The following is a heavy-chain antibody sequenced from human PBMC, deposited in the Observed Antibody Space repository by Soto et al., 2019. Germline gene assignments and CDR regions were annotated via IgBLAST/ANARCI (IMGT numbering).Heavy chain of an antibody. D-gene: IGHD3-10*01. CDR1: GYTFTHYY. J-gene: IGHJ3*01. V-gene: IGHV1-46*03. CDR2: INPTGGRA. CDR3: SRLTTMVREINDDPFDF. Sequence: ASVKVSCKASGYTFTHYYIHWVRQAPGQGLEWMGVINPTGGRASYAPKFQGRVTLTGDTSTSTAYMELSSLRSDDTAVYFCSRLTTMVREINDDPFDFWGQGTLVT.